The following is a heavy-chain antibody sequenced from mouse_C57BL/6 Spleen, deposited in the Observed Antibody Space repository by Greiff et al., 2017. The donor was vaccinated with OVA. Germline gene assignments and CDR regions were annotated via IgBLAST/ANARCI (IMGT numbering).Heavy chain of an antibody. Sequence: VQLPQSGAELVRPGASVTLSCKASGYTFTDYEMHWVKQTPVHGLEWIGAIDPETGGTAYNQKFKGKAILTADKSSSTAYMELRSLTSEDSAVYYCTRKDYGSSWGNYFDYWGQGTTLTVSS. CDR2: IDPETGGT. CDR1: GYTFTDYE. CDR3: TRKDYGSSWGNYFDY. J-gene: IGHJ2*01. V-gene: IGHV1-15*01. D-gene: IGHD1-1*01.